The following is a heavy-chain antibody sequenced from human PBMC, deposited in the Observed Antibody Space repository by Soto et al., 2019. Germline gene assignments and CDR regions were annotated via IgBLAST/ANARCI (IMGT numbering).Heavy chain of an antibody. Sequence: GGSLRLSCAASGFTFSSYSMNWVRQAPGKGLEWVSYISSSSSTIYYADSVKGRFTISRDNAKNSLYLQMNSLRDEDTAVYYCARERTDSSGYYFDYWGQGTLVTVSS. CDR1: GFTFSSYS. CDR3: ARERTDSSGYYFDY. D-gene: IGHD3-22*01. CDR2: ISSSSSTI. J-gene: IGHJ4*02. V-gene: IGHV3-48*02.